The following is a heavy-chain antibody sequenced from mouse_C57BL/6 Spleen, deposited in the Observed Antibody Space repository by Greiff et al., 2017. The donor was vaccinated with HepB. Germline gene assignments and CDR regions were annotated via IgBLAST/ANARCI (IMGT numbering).Heavy chain of an antibody. CDR3: TRIYYDYYFDY. CDR1: GFTFSSYA. Sequence: EVKLVESGEGLVKPGGSLKLSCAASGFTFSSYAMSWVRQTPEKRLEWVAYISSGGDYIYYADTVKGRFTISRDYARNTLYLQMSSLKSEDTAMYYCTRIYYDYYFDYWGQGTTLTVSS. CDR2: ISSGGDYI. J-gene: IGHJ2*01. D-gene: IGHD2-4*01. V-gene: IGHV5-9-1*02.